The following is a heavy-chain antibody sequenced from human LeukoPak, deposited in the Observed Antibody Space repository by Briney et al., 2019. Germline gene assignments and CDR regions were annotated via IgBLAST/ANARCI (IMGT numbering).Heavy chain of an antibody. D-gene: IGHD2-21*02. CDR1: GYTFTSYG. V-gene: IGHV1-18*01. CDR2: ISAYNGNT. Sequence: ASVKVSCKASGYTFTSYGISWVRQAPGQGLEWMGWISAYNGNTNYAQKLQGRVTMTTDTSTSTAYMELRSLGSDDTAVYYCASWGERYCGGDCYSTFDYWGQGTLVTVSS. J-gene: IGHJ4*02. CDR3: ASWGERYCGGDCYSTFDY.